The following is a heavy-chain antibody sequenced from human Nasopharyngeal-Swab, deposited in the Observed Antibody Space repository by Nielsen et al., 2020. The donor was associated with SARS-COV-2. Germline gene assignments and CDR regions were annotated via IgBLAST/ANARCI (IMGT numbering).Heavy chain of an antibody. V-gene: IGHV3-66*01. D-gene: IGHD3-3*01. CDR2: IYSGGST. J-gene: IGHJ4*02. Sequence: GESLKISCEASGFTVSSNYMSWVRQAPGKGLEWVSVIYSGGSTYYADSVKGRFTISRDNSKNTLYLQMNSLRAEDTAVYYCALGSGYFRGRAEFDYWGQGTLVTVSS. CDR3: ALGSGYFRGRAEFDY. CDR1: GFTVSSNY.